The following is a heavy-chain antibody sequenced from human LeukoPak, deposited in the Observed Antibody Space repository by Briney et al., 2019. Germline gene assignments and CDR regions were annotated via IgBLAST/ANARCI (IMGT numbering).Heavy chain of an antibody. CDR2: INWNGGST. D-gene: IGHD1-26*01. Sequence: GGSLRLSCAASGFTFDDYGMSWVRQAPGKGLEWVSGINWNGGSTVYADSVKGRFTISRDNAKNSLYLQMNSLRAEDTALYYCARARYSGSYYSAFDIWGQGTMVTVSS. J-gene: IGHJ3*02. V-gene: IGHV3-20*04. CDR3: ARARYSGSYYSAFDI. CDR1: GFTFDDYG.